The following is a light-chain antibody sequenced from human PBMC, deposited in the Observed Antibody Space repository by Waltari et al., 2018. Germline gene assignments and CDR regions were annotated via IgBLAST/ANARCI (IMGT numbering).Light chain of an antibody. J-gene: IGLJ2*01. CDR1: SSDVGGYNY. CDR3: CSYTTSSTFL. Sequence: QSAPTQPPSVSGSPGQSVTISCTGTSSDVGGYNYVSWYQQHPDRAPKLMIYGVTKRASGVSGRFSVSKSGNTASLTISGLQAEDEADYYCCSYTTSSTFLFGGGTRLTVL. V-gene: IGLV2-14*03. CDR2: GVT.